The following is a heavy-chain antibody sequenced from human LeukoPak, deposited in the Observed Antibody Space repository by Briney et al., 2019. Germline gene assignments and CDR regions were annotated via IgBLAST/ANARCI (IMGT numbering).Heavy chain of an antibody. Sequence: GGSLRLSCAASGFTFSSYSVNWVRQAPGKGLEWVSYISSSSSTIYYADSVKGRFTISRDNAKNSLYLQMNSLRAEDTAVYYCARARITMVRGPSASDYWGQGTLVIVSS. J-gene: IGHJ4*02. V-gene: IGHV3-48*04. CDR3: ARARITMVRGPSASDY. D-gene: IGHD3-10*01. CDR1: GFTFSSYS. CDR2: ISSSSSTI.